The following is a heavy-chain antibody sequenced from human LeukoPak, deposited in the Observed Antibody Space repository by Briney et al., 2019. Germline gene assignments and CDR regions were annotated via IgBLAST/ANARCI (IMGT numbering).Heavy chain of an antibody. J-gene: IGHJ4*02. CDR3: ARARMIVVESPFDY. V-gene: IGHV1-2*02. Sequence: ASVKVSCKASGYTFTGYYMHWVRQAPGQGLEWMGWINPNSGGTNYAQKFQGRVTMTRDTSISTAYMELSRLRSDDTAVYYCARARMIVVESPFDYWGQGTLVTVSS. CDR1: GYTFTGYY. CDR2: INPNSGGT. D-gene: IGHD3-22*01.